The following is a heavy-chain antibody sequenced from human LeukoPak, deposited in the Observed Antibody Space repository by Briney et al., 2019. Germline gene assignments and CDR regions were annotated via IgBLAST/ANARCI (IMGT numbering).Heavy chain of an antibody. CDR2: INHSGST. V-gene: IGHV4-34*01. Sequence: PSETLSLTCAVYGGSFSGYYWSWIRQPPGKGLEWIGEINHSGSTNYNPSLKSRVTISVDTSKNQFSLKLSSVTAADTAVYYCARGRILWFGELFLFDYWGQGTLVTVSS. J-gene: IGHJ4*02. D-gene: IGHD3-10*01. CDR3: ARGRILWFGELFLFDY. CDR1: GGSFSGYY.